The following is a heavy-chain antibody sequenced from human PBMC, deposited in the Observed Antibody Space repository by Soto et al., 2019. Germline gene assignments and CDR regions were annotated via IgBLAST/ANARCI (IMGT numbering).Heavy chain of an antibody. CDR1: GGSFSGYY. CDR2: INHSGST. V-gene: IGHV4-34*01. D-gene: IGHD2-15*01. Sequence: SETLSLTCAVYGGSFSGYYWSWIRQPPGKGLEWIGEINHSGSTNYNPSLKSRVTISVDTSKNQFSLKLSSVTAADTAVYYCARGLMTLLRSPFDPWGQGTLVTVSS. CDR3: ARGLMTLLRSPFDP. J-gene: IGHJ5*02.